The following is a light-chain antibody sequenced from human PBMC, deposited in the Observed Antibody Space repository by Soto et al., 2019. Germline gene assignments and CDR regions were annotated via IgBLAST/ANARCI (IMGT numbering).Light chain of an antibody. CDR1: QSVSSSS. J-gene: IGKJ4*01. CDR2: GAS. V-gene: IGKV3-20*01. Sequence: EIVLTQSPGTLSLSPGERVTLSCRASQSVSSSSLAWYQQKPGQAPRLLIHGASNRAIGIPDRFSGSGSGTDFTLTISRLEPEDFVVYYCQQYGTSPLTFGGGTKVEIK. CDR3: QQYGTSPLT.